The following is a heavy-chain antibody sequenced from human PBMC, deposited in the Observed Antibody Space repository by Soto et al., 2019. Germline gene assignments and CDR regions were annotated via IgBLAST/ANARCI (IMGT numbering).Heavy chain of an antibody. V-gene: IGHV4-59*01. J-gene: IGHJ5*02. Sequence: ETLSLTCTVSGGSISSYYWSWIRQPPGKGLEWIGYIYYSGSTNYNPSLKSRVTISVDTSKNQFSLKLSSVTAADTAVYYCARVKSALLFFDPWGQGTLVTVSS. D-gene: IGHD2-15*01. CDR1: GGSISSYY. CDR2: IYYSGST. CDR3: ARVKSALLFFDP.